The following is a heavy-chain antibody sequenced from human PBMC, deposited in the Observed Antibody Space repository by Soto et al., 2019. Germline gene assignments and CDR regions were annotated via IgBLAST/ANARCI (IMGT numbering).Heavy chain of an antibody. V-gene: IGHV1-18*04. CDR2: ISGYNGNT. Sequence: QVQLVQSGAEVKKPGASVKVSCKASGYTFTIYGISWVRQAPGQGLEWMGWISGYNGNTDYAQNLQDRVTLTTDASTRSVYIELRSLRSDDTAVYYCARVDSYDSSGYYGYWGQGTLITVSS. CDR1: GYTFTIYG. D-gene: IGHD3-22*01. CDR3: ARVDSYDSSGYYGY. J-gene: IGHJ4*02.